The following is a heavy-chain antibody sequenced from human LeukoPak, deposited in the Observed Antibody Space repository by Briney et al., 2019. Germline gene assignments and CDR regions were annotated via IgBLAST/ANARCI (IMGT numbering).Heavy chain of an antibody. CDR3: ARVAWELLLFDY. V-gene: IGHV3-53*01. CDR1: GFTVSSNY. D-gene: IGHD1-26*01. J-gene: IGHJ4*02. Sequence: GGSVRLSCAASGFTVSSNYMSLVRQAPGKGLKWVSVIYSGGSTYYADSVKGRFTISRDNSKNTLYLQMNSLRAEDTAVYYCARVAWELLLFDYWGQGTLVTVSS. CDR2: IYSGGST.